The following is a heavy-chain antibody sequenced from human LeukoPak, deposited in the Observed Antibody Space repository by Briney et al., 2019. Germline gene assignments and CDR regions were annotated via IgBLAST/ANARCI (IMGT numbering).Heavy chain of an antibody. Sequence: GGSLRLSCAASGFTFSNAWMSWVRQAPGKGLEWVGRIKSKTDGGTTDYTAPVKGRFTIPRDDSKNTLYLQMNSLKTEDTAVYYCTTGYYYDSSGYFDLWGRGTLVTVSS. CDR2: IKSKTDGGTT. CDR1: GFTFSNAW. J-gene: IGHJ2*01. V-gene: IGHV3-15*01. CDR3: TTGYYYDSSGYFDL. D-gene: IGHD3-22*01.